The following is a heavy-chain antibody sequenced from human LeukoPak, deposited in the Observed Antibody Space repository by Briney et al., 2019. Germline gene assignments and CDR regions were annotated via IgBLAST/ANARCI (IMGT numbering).Heavy chain of an antibody. V-gene: IGHV3-33*01. CDR3: ARHKDWTFDY. D-gene: IGHD3/OR15-3a*01. CDR1: GFTFGSYD. CDR2: IWYDGSNK. Sequence: GGSLRLSFAASGFTFGSYDMHWVRQAPGKGLEWVAVIWYDGSNKYYADSVKGRFTISRDISKNTLYLQMNSLRAEDTAVYYCARHKDWTFDYWGQGTLVTVSS. J-gene: IGHJ4*02.